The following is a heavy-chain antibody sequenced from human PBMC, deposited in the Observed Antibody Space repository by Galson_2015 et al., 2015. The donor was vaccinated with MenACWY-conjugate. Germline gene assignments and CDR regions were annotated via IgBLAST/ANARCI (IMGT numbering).Heavy chain of an antibody. CDR1: GFTFSSYA. CDR3: AKNGVTNYAMLTAYQSD. V-gene: IGHV3-23*01. J-gene: IGHJ4*02. CDR2: ISDSGRTT. D-gene: IGHD1-7*01. Sequence: SLRLSCAASGFTFSSYAMTWVRQAPGKGLEWVSTISDSGRTTYYAASVKGRFTISRDNSKNTLFLQMNSLRVEDTAAYYCAKNGVTNYAMLTAYQSDWGQGTPVTVSS.